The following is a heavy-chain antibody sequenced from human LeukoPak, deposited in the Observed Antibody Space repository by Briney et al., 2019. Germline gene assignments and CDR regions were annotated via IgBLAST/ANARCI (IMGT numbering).Heavy chain of an antibody. CDR3: ARSTDYYDTSGYLTYYFDY. CDR1: GFIFSSYD. D-gene: IGHD3-22*01. J-gene: IGHJ4*02. Sequence: PGGSLRLSCAASGFIFSSYDMNWVRQAPGKGLEWVSYISSSGNSIYYADSVKGRFTISRDNAKNSPYLQMNSLRAEDTAVYYCARSTDYYDTSGYLTYYFDYWGQGTLVTVSS. V-gene: IGHV3-48*03. CDR2: ISSSGNSI.